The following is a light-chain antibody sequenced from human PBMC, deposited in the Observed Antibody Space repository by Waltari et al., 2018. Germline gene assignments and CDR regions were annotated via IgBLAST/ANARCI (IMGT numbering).Light chain of an antibody. CDR1: SSDIGYYDY. CDR2: EVS. J-gene: IGLJ2*01. Sequence: QSALTQPPSASGSPGQSVTISCTGPSSDIGYYDYVSWSQQHPGEAPKLLIYEVSERPSGVPDRFSGSKSGTTASLTVSGLQSEDEAHYYCSSYADSNPVVFGGGTKLTVL. CDR3: SSYADSNPVV. V-gene: IGLV2-8*01.